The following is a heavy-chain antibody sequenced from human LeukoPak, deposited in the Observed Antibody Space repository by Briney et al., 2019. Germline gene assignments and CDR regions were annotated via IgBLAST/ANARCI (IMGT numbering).Heavy chain of an antibody. J-gene: IGHJ4*02. V-gene: IGHV4-59*01. CDR3: ARGSGRDSSGYYVDY. CDR1: GGSISSYY. Sequence: SETLSLTCTVSGGSISSYYWSWIRQPPGKGLEWIEYIYYSGSTNYNPSLKSRVTISVDTSKNQFSLKLSSVTAADTAVYYCARGSGRDSSGYYVDYWGQGKLVIVSS. CDR2: IYYSGST. D-gene: IGHD3-22*01.